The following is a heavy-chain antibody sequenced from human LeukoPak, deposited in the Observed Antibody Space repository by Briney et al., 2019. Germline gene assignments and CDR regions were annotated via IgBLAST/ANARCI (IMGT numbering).Heavy chain of an antibody. J-gene: IGHJ4*02. CDR1: GGTFSSYA. V-gene: IGHV1-69*13. CDR2: IIPIFGTA. Sequence: SVKVSCEASGGTFSSYAISWVRQAPGQGLEWVGGIIPIFGTANYAQKFQGRVTITADESTSTAYMELSSLRSEDTAVYYCARSLEMATISFDYWGQGTLVTVSS. CDR3: ARSLEMATISFDY. D-gene: IGHD5-24*01.